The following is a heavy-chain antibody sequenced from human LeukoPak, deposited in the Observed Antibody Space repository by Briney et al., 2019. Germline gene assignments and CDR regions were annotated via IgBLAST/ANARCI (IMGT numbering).Heavy chain of an antibody. CDR3: ARDSHCSSTSCYFVPYYYYYYGMDV. Sequence: SQTLSLTCAISGDSVSINSAAWNWIRQSPSRGLEWLGRTYYRSKWYNDYAVSVKSRITINPDTSKNQFSLQLNSVTPEDTAVYYCARDSHCSSTSCYFVPYYYYYYGMDVWGKGTTVTVSS. D-gene: IGHD2-2*01. J-gene: IGHJ6*04. CDR1: GDSVSINSAA. CDR2: TYYRSKWYN. V-gene: IGHV6-1*01.